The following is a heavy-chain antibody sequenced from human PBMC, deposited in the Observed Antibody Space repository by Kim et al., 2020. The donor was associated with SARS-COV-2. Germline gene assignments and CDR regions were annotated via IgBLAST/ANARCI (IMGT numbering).Heavy chain of an antibody. D-gene: IGHD2-15*01. CDR2: IKYDESER. CDR1: GFSFSNYW. CDR3: ARDVGGNLEN. Sequence: GRSLRLSCIASGFSFSNYWMAWVRQAPGKGPEWVANIKYDESERYYVDSVKGRFIISRDNGKRSLYLQMDSLRAEDTALYYCARDVGGNLENWGQGTLV. V-gene: IGHV3-7*01. J-gene: IGHJ4*02.